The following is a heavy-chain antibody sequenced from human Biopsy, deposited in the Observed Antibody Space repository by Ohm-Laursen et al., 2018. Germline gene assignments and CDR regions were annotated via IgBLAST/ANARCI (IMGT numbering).Heavy chain of an antibody. D-gene: IGHD1-7*01. CDR1: GFSFDDFA. Sequence: SLRLSCAASGFSFDDFAMHWVRQSPGKGLEWVAGIDWNSRNIDYGDSVKGRFSVSRDNAKNSLYLQMNSLRGEDTALYYCVKDTNWNYVWDRPGATKGMDVWGQGTTVTVSS. V-gene: IGHV3-9*01. J-gene: IGHJ6*02. CDR3: VKDTNWNYVWDRPGATKGMDV. CDR2: IDWNSRNI.